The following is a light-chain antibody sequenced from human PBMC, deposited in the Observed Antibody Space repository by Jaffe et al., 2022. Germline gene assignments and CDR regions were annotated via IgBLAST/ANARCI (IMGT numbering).Light chain of an antibody. CDR3: QQYYSTPPAYT. V-gene: IGKV4-1*01. Sequence: VLTQSPDSLAVSLGERATINCKSSQSVLFPSNNKNYLAWYQQKPGQPPKLLIYWASTRESGVPDRFSGSGSGTDFTLTISSLQAEDVAVYYCQQYYSTPPAYTFGQGTKLEIK. CDR2: WAS. J-gene: IGKJ2*01. CDR1: QSVLFPSNNKNY.